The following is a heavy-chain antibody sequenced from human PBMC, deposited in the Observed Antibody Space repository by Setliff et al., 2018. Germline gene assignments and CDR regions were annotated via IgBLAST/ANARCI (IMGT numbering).Heavy chain of an antibody. J-gene: IGHJ4*02. Sequence: PGGSLRLSCAASGFSFSHYAMHWVRQAPGKGLEWVALISYGGTNKYYGDSVKGRFTISRDDSENMVYLQMNGLRAEDTSVYYCVKERSGFYGDFWGQGTLVTVSS. CDR2: ISYGGTNK. V-gene: IGHV3-30*02. CDR3: VKERSGFYGDF. CDR1: GFSFSHYA. D-gene: IGHD3-22*01.